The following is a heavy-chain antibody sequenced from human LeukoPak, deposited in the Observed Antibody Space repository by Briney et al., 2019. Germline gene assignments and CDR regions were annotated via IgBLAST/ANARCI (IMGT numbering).Heavy chain of an antibody. Sequence: GGTLRLSCAASGYTFSNAWMSCVRGAPGKGLEWVGRIKSKTYGGTTDYAAPVKGRFTISRDDSKNTLYLQMNSLKTEDTAVYYCTTTTDIVVVPAADDAFDIWGQGTMVTVSS. J-gene: IGHJ3*02. D-gene: IGHD2-2*01. V-gene: IGHV3-15*01. CDR2: IKSKTYGGTT. CDR1: GYTFSNAW. CDR3: TTTTDIVVVPAADDAFDI.